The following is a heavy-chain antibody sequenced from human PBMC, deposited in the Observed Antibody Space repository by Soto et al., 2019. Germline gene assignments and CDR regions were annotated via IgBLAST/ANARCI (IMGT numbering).Heavy chain of an antibody. V-gene: IGHV3-30*18. J-gene: IGHJ6*02. CDR3: AKAIFGVVNYGMDV. CDR1: GFTFSSYG. CDR2: ISYDGSNK. D-gene: IGHD3-3*01. Sequence: GGSLRLSCAASGFTFSSYGIHWVRQAPGKGLEWVAVISYDGSNKYYADSVKGRFTISRDNSKNTLYLQMNSLRAEDTAVYYCAKAIFGVVNYGMDVWGQGTTVTVSS.